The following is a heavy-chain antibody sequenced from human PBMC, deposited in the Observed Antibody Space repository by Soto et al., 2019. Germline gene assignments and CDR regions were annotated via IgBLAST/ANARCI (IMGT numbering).Heavy chain of an antibody. J-gene: IGHJ6*02. D-gene: IGHD3-22*01. CDR2: IKEDGSEK. CDR3: ARGDYGYYYDSSGYNYYYGMDV. CDR1: KFTFRNYW. Sequence: GGSLRLSCVASKFTFRNYWMTWVRQAPGKGLEWVANIKEDGSEKYYVDSVKGRFTISRDNAKNSLYLQMNSLRAEDTAVYYCARGDYGYYYDSSGYNYYYGMDVWGQGTTVTVSS. V-gene: IGHV3-7*03.